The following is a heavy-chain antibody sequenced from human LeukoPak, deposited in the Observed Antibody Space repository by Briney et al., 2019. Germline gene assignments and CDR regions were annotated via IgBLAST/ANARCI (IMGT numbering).Heavy chain of an antibody. CDR3: AREPLWSRYFDY. D-gene: IGHD3-10*01. J-gene: IGHJ4*02. Sequence: SETLSLTCTVSGGSISSYYWSWIRQPPGKGLEWIGYIYYSGSTNYNPSLKSRVTISVDTSKNQFSLKLSSVTAADTAVYYCAREPLWSRYFDYWGQGTLVTVSS. CDR1: GGSISSYY. V-gene: IGHV4-59*01. CDR2: IYYSGST.